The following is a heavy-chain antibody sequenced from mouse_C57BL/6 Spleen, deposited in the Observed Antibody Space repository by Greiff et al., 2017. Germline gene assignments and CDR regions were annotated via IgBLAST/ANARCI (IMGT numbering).Heavy chain of an antibody. CDR3: ARSPPYDYGFAY. Sequence: VKLQQSGAELVKPGASVKISCKASGYAFSSYWMNWVKQRPGKGLEWIGQIYPGDGDTNYNGKFKGKATLTADKSSSTAYMQLSSLTSEDSAVYFCARSPPYDYGFAYWGQGTLVTVSA. D-gene: IGHD2-4*01. CDR1: GYAFSSYW. V-gene: IGHV1-80*01. CDR2: IYPGDGDT. J-gene: IGHJ3*01.